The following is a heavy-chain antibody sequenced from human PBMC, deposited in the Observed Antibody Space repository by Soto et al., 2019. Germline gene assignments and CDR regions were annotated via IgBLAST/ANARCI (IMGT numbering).Heavy chain of an antibody. CDR1: SGSISSSNW. J-gene: IGHJ5*02. D-gene: IGHD2-15*01. V-gene: IGHV4-4*02. Sequence: QVQLQESGPGLVKPSGTLSLTCAVSSGSISSSNWWSWVRQPPGKGLEWIGEIYHSGSTNYNPSLKSRVTISVDKSKNQFSLKLSSVTAADTAVYSCARDRRYCSGGSCFPWFDPWGQGTLVTVSS. CDR2: IYHSGST. CDR3: ARDRRYCSGGSCFPWFDP.